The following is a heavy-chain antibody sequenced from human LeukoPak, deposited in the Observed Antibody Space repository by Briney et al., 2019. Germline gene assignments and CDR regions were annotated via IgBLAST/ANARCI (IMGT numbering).Heavy chain of an antibody. D-gene: IGHD5-12*01. CDR3: ATTKPARRYFDY. Sequence: PGGSLRLSCAGSGFTFSSNPLSWVRQAPGKGLEWVSAISGSGANTYYGDSVRGRFTISRDNSKNTLYLQMNTLGADDTAVYYCATTKPARRYFDYWGQGILVTVSS. V-gene: IGHV3-23*01. CDR2: ISGSGANT. CDR1: GFTFSSNP. J-gene: IGHJ4*02.